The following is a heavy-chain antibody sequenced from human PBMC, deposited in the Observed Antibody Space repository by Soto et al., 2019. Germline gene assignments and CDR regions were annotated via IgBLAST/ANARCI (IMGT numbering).Heavy chain of an antibody. Sequence: QVQLQESGPGLVKPSETLSLTYTVSGGSFKSGSYSWSWIRQPPGKGLEWIGYVYHTGRTSYNPALKSRVSITMDTSKNQFSLNLDSVTAADTAVYFCAMDFAYFDSWGQGTLVTVSS. V-gene: IGHV4-61*01. CDR3: AMDFAYFDS. CDR2: VYHTGRT. J-gene: IGHJ4*02. D-gene: IGHD2-2*03. CDR1: GGSFKSGSYS.